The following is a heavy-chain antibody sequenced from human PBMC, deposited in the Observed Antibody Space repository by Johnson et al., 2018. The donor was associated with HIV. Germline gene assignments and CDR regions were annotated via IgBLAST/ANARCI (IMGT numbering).Heavy chain of an antibody. D-gene: IGHD6-13*01. CDR1: GFTFSNAW. CDR3: AKDREAWYSSRWSPTDAVDI. J-gene: IGHJ3*02. V-gene: IGHV3-15*01. CDR2: IKSKTDGGTT. Sequence: VQLVESGGGLVQPGGSLRLSCAASGFTFSNAWMSWVRQAPGKGLEWVGRIKSKTDGGTTDYAAPVKGRFTISRDDSNNTLYLQMNSLRAEDTAVYYCAKDREAWYSSRWSPTDAVDIWGQGTMVTVSA.